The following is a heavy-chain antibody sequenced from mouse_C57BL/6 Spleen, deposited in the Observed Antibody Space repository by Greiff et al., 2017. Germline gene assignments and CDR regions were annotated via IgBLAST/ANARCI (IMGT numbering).Heavy chain of an antibody. CDR1: GYTFTSYW. J-gene: IGHJ2*01. V-gene: IGHV1-52*01. Sequence: VKLQQPGAELVRPGSSVKLSCKASGYTFTSYWMHWVKQRPIQGLEWIGNIDPSDSETHYNQKFKDKATLTVDKSSSTAYMQLSSLTSEDSAVYYCARGITTARLFDYWGQGTTLKVSS. CDR3: ARGITTARLFDY. D-gene: IGHD1-2*01. CDR2: IDPSDSET.